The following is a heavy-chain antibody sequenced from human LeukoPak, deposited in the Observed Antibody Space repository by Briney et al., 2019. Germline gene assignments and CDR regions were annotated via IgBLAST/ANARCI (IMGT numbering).Heavy chain of an antibody. CDR3: ARSVEMATIGRVFDY. D-gene: IGHD5-24*01. V-gene: IGHV6-1*01. CDR1: GDSVSSNSAT. CDR2: TYYRSKWYN. Sequence: SQTLSLTCAISGDSVSSNSATWNWIRQSPSRGLEWLGRTYYRSKWYNDYAVSVKSRITINPDTSKNQFSLQLNSVTPEDTAVYYCARSVEMATIGRVFDYWGQGTLVTVSS. J-gene: IGHJ4*02.